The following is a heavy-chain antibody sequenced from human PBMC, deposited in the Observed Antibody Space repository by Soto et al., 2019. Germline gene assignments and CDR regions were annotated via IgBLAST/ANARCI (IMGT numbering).Heavy chain of an antibody. V-gene: IGHV3-21*01. CDR1: GFIFSSYS. CDR3: ARSRNYCGSTSCCFFDN. J-gene: IGHJ4*02. Sequence: GGSLRLSCAASGFIFSSYSMTWARQAPGKGLEWVSSITDSSSNYIYYADSVKGRFTISRDNAKNSLYLQMNSLRAEDTAVYYCARSRNYCGSTSCCFFDNWGQGTLVTVSS. D-gene: IGHD2-2*01. CDR2: ITDSSSNYI.